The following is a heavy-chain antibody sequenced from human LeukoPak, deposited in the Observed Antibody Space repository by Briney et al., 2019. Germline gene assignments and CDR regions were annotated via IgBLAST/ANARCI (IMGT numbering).Heavy chain of an antibody. CDR1: GFTFDDDA. CDR3: AKGQSITVAGLLAFDI. CDR2: ISWNSGSI. Sequence: GRSLRLSCAASGFTFDDDAMHWVRQAPGKGLGWGSGISWNSGSIGYADSVKGRFTISRDNAKNSLYLQMNSLRAEDMALYYCAKGQSITVAGLLAFDIWGQGTMVTVSS. V-gene: IGHV3-9*03. D-gene: IGHD6-19*01. J-gene: IGHJ3*02.